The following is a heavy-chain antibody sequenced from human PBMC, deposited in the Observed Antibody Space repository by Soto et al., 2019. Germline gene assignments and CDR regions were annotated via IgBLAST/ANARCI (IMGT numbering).Heavy chain of an antibody. CDR3: TTVTSYSSSWYGRFWLAVEYGMDV. Sequence: PGGSLRLSCGASGFTFSNAWMSWVRQAPGEGLEWVGRIKIKTDGGTTDYAAPVKGRFTISRDDSKNTLYLQMNSLKTEDTAVYYCTTVTSYSSSWYGRFWLAVEYGMDVWGQGTTVTVSS. V-gene: IGHV3-15*01. CDR2: IKIKTDGGTT. J-gene: IGHJ6*02. CDR1: GFTFSNAW. D-gene: IGHD6-13*01.